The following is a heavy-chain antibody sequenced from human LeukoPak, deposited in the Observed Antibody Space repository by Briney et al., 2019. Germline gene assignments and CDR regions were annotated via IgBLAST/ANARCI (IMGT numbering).Heavy chain of an antibody. D-gene: IGHD2-15*01. CDR3: ARHERSIVVVVAASSPFDY. J-gene: IGHJ4*02. Sequence: SETLSLTCTVSGGSISSSSYYWGWIRQPPGKGLEWIGSIYYSGSTYYNPSLKSRVTISVDPSKNQFSLKLSSVTAADTAVYYCARHERSIVVVVAASSPFDYWGQGTLVTVSS. V-gene: IGHV4-39*01. CDR2: IYYSGST. CDR1: GGSISSSSYY.